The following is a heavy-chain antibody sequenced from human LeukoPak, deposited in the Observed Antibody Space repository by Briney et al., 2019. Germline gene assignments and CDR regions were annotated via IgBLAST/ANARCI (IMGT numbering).Heavy chain of an antibody. CDR2: INIDGSSI. CDR3: ARVPATGTQFDY. D-gene: IGHD6-13*01. CDR1: RLTFNNYW. V-gene: IGHV3-74*01. J-gene: IGHJ4*02. Sequence: PGGSLRLSCTASRLTFNNYWMHWVRQAPGKGLVWVSRINIDGSSISYADSVKGRFTISRDNAKSTLYLQMNSLRAEDAALYYCARVPATGTQFDYWGQGTRVTVSS.